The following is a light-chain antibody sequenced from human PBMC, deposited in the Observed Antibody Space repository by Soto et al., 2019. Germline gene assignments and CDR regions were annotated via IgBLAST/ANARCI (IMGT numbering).Light chain of an antibody. CDR3: QQSYRTPYT. V-gene: IGKV1-39*01. Sequence: DIQMTQSPSSLSASVGDRVTITCRASQRISSYLNWYQQKQGKAPELLIYAESTLQSGVPSRFSGSGSGADFTLTISSLQPQDFATYYCQQSYRTPYTFGQGTKLEIK. CDR2: AES. J-gene: IGKJ2*01. CDR1: QRISSY.